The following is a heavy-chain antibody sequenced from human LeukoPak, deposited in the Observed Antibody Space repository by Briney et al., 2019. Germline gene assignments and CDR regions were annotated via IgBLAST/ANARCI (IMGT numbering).Heavy chain of an antibody. D-gene: IGHD5-24*01. Sequence: ASVKVSCKASGGTFNSFAISWVRQAPGQGLEWMGIINPSGGRTTYAQNFQGRLTMTVDTSTSTVYMELSSLRSEDTAVYYCARIPEMATMKGLAYWGQGTLVTVSS. V-gene: IGHV1-46*02. CDR3: ARIPEMATMKGLAY. CDR2: INPSGGRT. CDR1: GGTFNSFA. J-gene: IGHJ4*02.